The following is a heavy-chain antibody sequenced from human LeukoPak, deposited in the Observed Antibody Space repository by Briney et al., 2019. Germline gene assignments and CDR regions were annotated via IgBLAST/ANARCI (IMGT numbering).Heavy chain of an antibody. D-gene: IGHD6-19*01. CDR2: INAGGSYT. J-gene: IGHJ4*02. CDR3: ARQRGGWTYDS. Sequence: GGSLRLSCAASGFSFSAYWMSWVRQAPGKGLEWVSSINAGGSYTYYADSVKGRFTISRDNSKNTLDLQMSSLRAEDTAVYYCARQRGGWTYDSWGQGTLVTVSS. V-gene: IGHV3-23*01. CDR1: GFSFSAYW.